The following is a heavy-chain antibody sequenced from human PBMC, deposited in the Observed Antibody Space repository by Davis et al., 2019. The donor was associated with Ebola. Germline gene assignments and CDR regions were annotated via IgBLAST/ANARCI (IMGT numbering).Heavy chain of an antibody. D-gene: IGHD2-2*03. J-gene: IGHJ6*03. V-gene: IGHV5-51*01. CDR3: ARRALDKHYYYYMDV. CDR2: IHPGHFDT. Sequence: GESLKISCQGSGFTFTSYWIAWVRQMPGRGLEFVGIIHPGHFDTRYSPSFQGQVTISADRSTSTVYLQWSSLKDSDTAMYYCARRALDKHYYYYMDVWGKGTTVTVS. CDR1: GFTFTSYW.